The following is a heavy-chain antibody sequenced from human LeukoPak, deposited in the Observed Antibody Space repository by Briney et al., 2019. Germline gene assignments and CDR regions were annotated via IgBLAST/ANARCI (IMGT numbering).Heavy chain of an antibody. CDR1: GFTFSSYA. V-gene: IGHV3-30*04. CDR3: ARQRADSGMDY. CDR2: ISYDGSNK. Sequence: PGRSLRLSCAASGFTFSSYAMHWVRQAPGKGLEWVAVISYDGSNKYYADSVKGRFTISRDNSKNTLYLQMNGLRAEDTAVYYCARQRADSGMDYWGQGTLVTVSS. J-gene: IGHJ4*02. D-gene: IGHD6-25*01.